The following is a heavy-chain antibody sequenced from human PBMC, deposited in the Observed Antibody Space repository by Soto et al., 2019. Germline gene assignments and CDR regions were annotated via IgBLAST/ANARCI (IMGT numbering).Heavy chain of an antibody. V-gene: IGHV4-59*01. CDR2: IYYSGST. Sequence: SEILSLTCTVSGGSISSYYWSWIRQPPGKGLEWIGYIYYSGSTNYNPSLKSRVTISVDTSKNQFSLKLSSVTAADTAVYYCAREEEVRGVFWFDPWGQGTLVTVSS. D-gene: IGHD3-10*01. J-gene: IGHJ5*02. CDR3: AREEEVRGVFWFDP. CDR1: GGSISSYY.